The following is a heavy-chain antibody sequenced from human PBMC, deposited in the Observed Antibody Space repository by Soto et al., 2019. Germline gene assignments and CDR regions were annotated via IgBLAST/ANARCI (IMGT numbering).Heavy chain of an antibody. CDR2: ISYDGSDK. V-gene: IGHV3-30-3*01. J-gene: IGHJ4*02. D-gene: IGHD2-15*01. Sequence: QVQLVESGGGVVQPGRCLRLSCAASGFTFSGYAMHWVRQAPGKGLEWVAFISYDGSDKFYSDSVKGRFIISRDNSKNTLYLQMNSLTAEDTAVYYCARERDSFDDWGQGTLVIVSS. CDR3: ARERDSFDD. CDR1: GFTFSGYA.